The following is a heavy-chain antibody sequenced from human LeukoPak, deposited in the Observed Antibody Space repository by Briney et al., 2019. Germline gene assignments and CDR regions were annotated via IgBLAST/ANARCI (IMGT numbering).Heavy chain of an antibody. V-gene: IGHV3-23*01. CDR2: IGGSGPST. CDR1: GFTLSSYA. D-gene: IGHD3-3*01. J-gene: IGHJ4*02. Sequence: PGGSLRLSCAASGFTLSSYAMSWVRQAPGKGLEWVSSIGGSGPSTYYADSVKGRFTLSRDVSKNTLSLEMNSLGDEDTAVYFCARSSQGFFFDYWGQGTLVTVSS. CDR3: ARSSQGFFFDY.